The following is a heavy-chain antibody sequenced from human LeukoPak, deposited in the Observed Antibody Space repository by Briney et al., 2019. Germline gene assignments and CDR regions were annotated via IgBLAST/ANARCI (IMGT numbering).Heavy chain of an antibody. CDR2: ISAYNGDT. D-gene: IGHD6-13*01. Sequence: ASVTVSCKASGYTFNNYAISWVRQAPGQGLEGMGWISAYNGDTKFAQKFQGRVTMTTDTSTSTAYMELRSLRSDDTAVYYCARAPQQLASRVDFWGQGTLVTVSS. CDR1: GYTFNNYA. J-gene: IGHJ4*02. V-gene: IGHV1-18*01. CDR3: ARAPQQLASRVDF.